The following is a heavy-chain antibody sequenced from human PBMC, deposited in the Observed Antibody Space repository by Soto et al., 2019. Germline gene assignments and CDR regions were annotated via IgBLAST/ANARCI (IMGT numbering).Heavy chain of an antibody. Sequence: QVQLVESGGGVVQPGRSLRLSCAASGFTFSSYGMHWGRQAQGKGLEWVAVISYDGSNKYYADSVKGRFTISRDNSKNTLYLQMNSLRAEDTAVYYCAKTWIQLWLLDYWGQGTLVTVSS. CDR1: GFTFSSYG. CDR3: AKTWIQLWLLDY. V-gene: IGHV3-30*18. D-gene: IGHD5-18*01. J-gene: IGHJ4*02. CDR2: ISYDGSNK.